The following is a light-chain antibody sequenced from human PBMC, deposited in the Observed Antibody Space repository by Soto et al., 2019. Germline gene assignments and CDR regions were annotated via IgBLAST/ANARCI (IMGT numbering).Light chain of an antibody. CDR3: GVWDSFLSGGYV. CDR2: DND. Sequence: QSVLTQPPSASGTPGQRVTISCSGSRSNIGNNYVSWYQHLPGTAPKLLIYDNDKRPSGIPDRFSGSKSGTSASATLVITGLQTGDEADYYCGVWDSFLSGGYVFGSGTKLTVL. V-gene: IGLV1-51*01. J-gene: IGLJ1*01. CDR1: RSNIGNNY.